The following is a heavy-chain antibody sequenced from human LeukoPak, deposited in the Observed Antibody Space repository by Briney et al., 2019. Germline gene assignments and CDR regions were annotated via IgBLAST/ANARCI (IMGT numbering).Heavy chain of an antibody. V-gene: IGHV1-2*02. D-gene: IGHD2-21*02. CDR1: GYIFTNYF. J-gene: IGHJ4*02. CDR3: ARSICGGDCYSSFDY. CDR2: INPNSGGT. Sequence: ASVKVSCKASGYIFTNYFMHWVRQAPGQGLEWMGWINPNSGGTDYAQKFQGGVTMTRDTSIGTAYMELSRLTSDDTAVYYCARSICGGDCYSSFDYWGQGTLVTVSS.